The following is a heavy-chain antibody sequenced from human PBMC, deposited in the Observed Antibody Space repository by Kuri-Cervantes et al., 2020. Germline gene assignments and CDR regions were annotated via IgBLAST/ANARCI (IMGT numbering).Heavy chain of an antibody. CDR3: ARRVGGSSADY. Sequence: SETLSLTCTVSGGSISSSSYYWGWIRQPPGKGLEWIGSIYYSGSTYHNPSLKSRVTISVDTSKNQFSLKVSSVTAADTAVYYCARRVGGSSADYWGQGTLVTVSS. CDR1: GGSISSSSYY. J-gene: IGHJ4*02. V-gene: IGHV4-39*01. CDR2: IYYSGST. D-gene: IGHD6-6*01.